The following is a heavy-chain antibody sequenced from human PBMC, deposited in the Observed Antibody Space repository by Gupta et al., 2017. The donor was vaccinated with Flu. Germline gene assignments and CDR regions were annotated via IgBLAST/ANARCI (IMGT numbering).Heavy chain of an antibody. Sequence: VDLAESGGRLVKPGGSLSLSCVCPEGSFRKNWMSWVRQAPGKGPEGIARIKTKEDGEVIDYAEPVEGRFTISRDDSKDTLYLDMSGLKMEDSAIYYCVTGILGHGNWGTGTLVTVSS. J-gene: IGHJ4*02. D-gene: IGHD3-16*01. CDR2: IKTKEDGEVI. CDR3: VTGILGHGN. CDR1: EGSFRKNW. V-gene: IGHV3-15*01.